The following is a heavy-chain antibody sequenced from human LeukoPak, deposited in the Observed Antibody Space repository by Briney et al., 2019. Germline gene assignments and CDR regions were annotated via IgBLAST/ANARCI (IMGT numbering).Heavy chain of an antibody. V-gene: IGHV1-69*06. CDR1: GGTFSSYA. CDR2: IIPIFGTA. D-gene: IGHD3-10*01. Sequence: GASVKVSSKASGGTFSSYAISWVRQAPGQGLEWMGGIIPIFGTANYAQKFQGRVTITADKSTSTAYMELSSLRSEDTAVYYCASNRYYYGSGSYYKPIDYWGQGTLVTVSS. CDR3: ASNRYYYGSGSYYKPIDY. J-gene: IGHJ4*02.